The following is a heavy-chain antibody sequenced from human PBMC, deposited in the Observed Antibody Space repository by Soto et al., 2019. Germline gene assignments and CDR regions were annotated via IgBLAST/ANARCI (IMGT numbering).Heavy chain of an antibody. V-gene: IGHV5-51*01. D-gene: IGHD4-4*01. CDR1: GYSFNTHW. CDR3: ARRDNSGMGL. Sequence: PGESLKISCKGSGYSFNTHWIGWVRQMPGKGLEWMGIIYPSDSDTRYSPSFQGQVTISADKSISTAYLQWTNLKASDTAMYYCARRDNSGMGLWGQGTLVTVSS. CDR2: IYPSDSDT. J-gene: IGHJ4*02.